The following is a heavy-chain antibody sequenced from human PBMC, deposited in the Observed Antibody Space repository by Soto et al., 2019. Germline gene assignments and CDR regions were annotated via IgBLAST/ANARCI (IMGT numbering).Heavy chain of an antibody. V-gene: IGHV4-59*12. J-gene: IGHJ5*02. Sequence: SETLSLTCTFSGGSISSYYWSWIRQPPGKGLEWIGYIYYSGSTNYNPSLKSRLTISVDTSKTQFSLALSSVTAADTAVYYCARAWTATAGWANWFDLWGQGTLVTVSS. CDR2: IYYSGST. CDR3: ARAWTATAGWANWFDL. D-gene: IGHD6-13*01. CDR1: GGSISSYY.